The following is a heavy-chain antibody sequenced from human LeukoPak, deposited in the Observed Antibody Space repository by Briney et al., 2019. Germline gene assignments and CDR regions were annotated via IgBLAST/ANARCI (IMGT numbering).Heavy chain of an antibody. V-gene: IGHV3-21*01. CDR2: ISSSSRYI. CDR1: GFTFSSYS. CDR3: ARDNIPYYYDSSGYSRGIAFDI. D-gene: IGHD3-22*01. Sequence: PGGSLRLSCAASGFTFSSYSMNWVRQAPGKGLEWVSSISSSSRYIYYADSVKGRFTISRDNAKNSLYLQMNSLRAEDTAVYYCARDNIPYYYDSSGYSRGIAFDIWGQGTMVTVSS. J-gene: IGHJ3*02.